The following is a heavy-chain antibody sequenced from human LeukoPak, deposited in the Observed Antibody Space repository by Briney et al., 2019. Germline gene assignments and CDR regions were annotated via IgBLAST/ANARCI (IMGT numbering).Heavy chain of an antibody. V-gene: IGHV1-18*01. J-gene: IGHJ4*02. Sequence: ASVKVSCKASGYNFKMYGISWVRQAPGQGLEWMGWVSAYTGNTNYAQNLQGRVTMTTDTSTNTAFMDLNSLISDDTAVYYCARLTMVRGDNNDYWGQGTLVTVSS. CDR2: VSAYTGNT. CDR3: ARLTMVRGDNNDY. D-gene: IGHD3-10*01. CDR1: GYNFKMYG.